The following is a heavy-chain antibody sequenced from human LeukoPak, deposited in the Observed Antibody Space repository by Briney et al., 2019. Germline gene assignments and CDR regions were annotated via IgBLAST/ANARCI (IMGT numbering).Heavy chain of an antibody. Sequence: SETLSLTCTVSGGPIRSYYWSWIRQSPGKGLEWIGYIYYSGSTNYNPSLKSRATISVDTSKNQFSLKLNSVTAADTAVYYCARIPVPTVTTIYYYMDVWGKGTTVTVSS. CDR2: IYYSGST. D-gene: IGHD4-11*01. CDR3: ARIPVPTVTTIYYYMDV. CDR1: GGPIRSYY. J-gene: IGHJ6*03. V-gene: IGHV4-59*01.